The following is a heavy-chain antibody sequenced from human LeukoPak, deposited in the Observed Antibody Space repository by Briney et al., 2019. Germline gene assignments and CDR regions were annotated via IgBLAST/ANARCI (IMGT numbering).Heavy chain of an antibody. D-gene: IGHD3-10*01. CDR2: ISSSSSYT. CDR3: AKGSTMVRDKFDP. V-gene: IGHV3-11*05. CDR1: GFTFSDYY. J-gene: IGHJ5*02. Sequence: PGGSLRLSCAASGFTFSDYYMSWIRQAPGKGLEWVSYISSSSSYTNYADSVKGRFTISRDNAKNSLYLQMNSLRAEDTAVYYCAKGSTMVRDKFDPWGQGTLVTVSS.